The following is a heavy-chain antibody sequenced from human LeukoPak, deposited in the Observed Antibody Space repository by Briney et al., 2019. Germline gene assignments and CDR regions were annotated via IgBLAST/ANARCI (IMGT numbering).Heavy chain of an antibody. CDR2: IGVYNGKT. Sequence: ASVNVSCKASGYTFTNYGITWVRQAPGQGLEWMGWIGVYNGKTNYAQKLQDRVTMTTDTSTSTAYMELRRLRSDDTAVYYCAREWKSSFDPWGQGTLVTVSS. CDR1: GYTFTNYG. J-gene: IGHJ5*02. V-gene: IGHV1-18*01. CDR3: AREWKSSFDP. D-gene: IGHD1-1*01.